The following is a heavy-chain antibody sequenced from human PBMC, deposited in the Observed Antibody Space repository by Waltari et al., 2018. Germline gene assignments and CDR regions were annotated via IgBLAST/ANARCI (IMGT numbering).Heavy chain of an antibody. D-gene: IGHD3-10*01. CDR3: ARDMVQGENGMDV. CDR2: MIHSGRT. J-gene: IGHJ6*02. CDR1: GDSTRRAFY. Sequence: QVQLQESGPGLVKSSETLTLTFAISGDSTRRAFYWGRIRQPPGQGLEWIGSMIHSGRTYYNPSLKSRVTMIIDTSKNQFSLRLSSVTAADTAVYYCARDMVQGENGMDVWGQGTTVIVSS. V-gene: IGHV4-38-2*02.